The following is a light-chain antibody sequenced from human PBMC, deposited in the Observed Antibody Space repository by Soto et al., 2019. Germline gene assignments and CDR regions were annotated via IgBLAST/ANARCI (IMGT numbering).Light chain of an antibody. Sequence: EVVMTQSPATLSVSPGERATLSCRASQSISSNLAWYQQKPVQPPRLLIYGASTRATGIPASFGGSGSGTEFTLTISSLQSADFAVYYCQQYNNWPPWTFGPGTKVEIK. V-gene: IGKV3-15*01. CDR3: QQYNNWPPWT. J-gene: IGKJ1*01. CDR2: GAS. CDR1: QSISSN.